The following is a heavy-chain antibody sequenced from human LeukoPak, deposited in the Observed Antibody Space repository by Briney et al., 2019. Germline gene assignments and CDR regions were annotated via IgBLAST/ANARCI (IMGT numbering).Heavy chain of an antibody. V-gene: IGHV1-2*06. CDR3: ATWAAMVRGVISDY. CDR1: GYTFTGNY. D-gene: IGHD3-10*01. CDR2: INPNSGGT. Sequence: ASVKLSCKASGYTFTGNYMHWVRHAPGQGLGWMGRINPNSGGTNYAQKLQGRVTMTRDTSISTAYMELRRLRSDDTAVYYCATWAAMVRGVISDYWGQGTLVTVSS. J-gene: IGHJ4*02.